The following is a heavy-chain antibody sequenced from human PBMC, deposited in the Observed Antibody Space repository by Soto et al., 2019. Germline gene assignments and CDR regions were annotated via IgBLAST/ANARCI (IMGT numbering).Heavy chain of an antibody. CDR1: GGSISSGGSS. J-gene: IGHJ4*02. D-gene: IGHD3-22*01. CDR3: ARGAVVNFDS. V-gene: IGHV4-30-2*01. CDR2: IYHSGST. Sequence: QLQLQESGSGLVKPSQTLSLTCAVSGGSISSGGSSWTWIRQPPGKGLEWIGYIYHSGSTYYNPSLKSRVTIAVDRSKNQFSTKLTSVTAADTAVYYCARGAVVNFDSWGQGTLVTVSS.